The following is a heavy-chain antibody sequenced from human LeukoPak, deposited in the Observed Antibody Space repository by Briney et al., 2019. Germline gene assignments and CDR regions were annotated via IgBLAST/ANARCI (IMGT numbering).Heavy chain of an antibody. CDR1: GFTFSSYS. Sequence: GGSLRLSCAASGFTFSSYSMNWVRQAPGKGLEWVSSISSSSSYIYYADSVKGRFTISRDNAKNSLYLQMSSLRAEDTAVYYCASHSNYYDSSGYYSWGQGTLVTVSS. CDR2: ISSSSSYI. V-gene: IGHV3-21*01. CDR3: ASHSNYYDSSGYYS. J-gene: IGHJ4*02. D-gene: IGHD3-22*01.